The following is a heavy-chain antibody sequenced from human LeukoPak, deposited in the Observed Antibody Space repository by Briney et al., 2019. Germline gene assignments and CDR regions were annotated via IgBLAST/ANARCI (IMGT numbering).Heavy chain of an antibody. CDR1: GGSISSSSYY. V-gene: IGHV4-39*01. J-gene: IGHJ4*02. CDR3: ARGRGDSSVVYYFDY. D-gene: IGHD3-22*01. Sequence: SSETLSLTCTVSGGSISSSSYYWGWIRQPPGKGLEWIGSISYSGSTHYSPSLETRVTISVDPSKNQFSLKLNSVTAADTAVYYCARGRGDSSVVYYFDYWGQGTLVTVSS. CDR2: ISYSGST.